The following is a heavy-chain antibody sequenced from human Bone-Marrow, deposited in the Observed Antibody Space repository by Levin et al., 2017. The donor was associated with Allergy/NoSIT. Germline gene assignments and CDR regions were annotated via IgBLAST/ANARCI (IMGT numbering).Heavy chain of an antibody. CDR2: IWPGDSTT. Sequence: GESLKISCKASGYTFSSYWIGWVRQKPGKGLEWMGIIWPGDSTTKYSPSFQGQVTFSVDTSISTAYLQWTSLKASDTAIYYCARLVYCGGECYPDYFHHWGQGTLVTVSS. D-gene: IGHD2-21*01. J-gene: IGHJ1*01. CDR1: GYTFSSYW. V-gene: IGHV5-51*01. CDR3: ARLVYCGGECYPDYFHH.